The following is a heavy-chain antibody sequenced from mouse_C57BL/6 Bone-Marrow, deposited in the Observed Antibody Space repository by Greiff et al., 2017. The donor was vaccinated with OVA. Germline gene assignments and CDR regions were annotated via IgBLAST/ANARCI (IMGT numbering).Heavy chain of an antibody. CDR2: IWRGGST. CDR3: AKKEAAQATDYAMDY. V-gene: IGHV2-5*01. CDR1: GFSLTSYG. D-gene: IGHD3-2*02. J-gene: IGHJ4*01. Sequence: VQRVESGPGLVQPSQSLSITCTVSGFSLTSYGVHWVRQSPGKGLEWLGVIWRGGSTDYNAAFMSSLSTTKDNSKGQVFFKMNSLQADDTAIYYCAKKEAAQATDYAMDYWGQGTSVTVSS.